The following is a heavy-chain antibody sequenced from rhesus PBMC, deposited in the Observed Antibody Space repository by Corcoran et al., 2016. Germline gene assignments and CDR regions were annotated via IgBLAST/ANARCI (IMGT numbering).Heavy chain of an antibody. CDR1: AASISSTY. D-gene: IGHD3-3*01. CDR3: ARERDWYAHPIDS. Sequence: QVQLQEPVPGLVKPSETLPPTCSVSAASISSTYWSWTRQPPGKALEWIGYMCGESGNTDYDHSSKNRDTNSTDTSMNQFTLKLSSVTAADTAVYYDARERDWYAHPIDSWGQGVLVTVSS. V-gene: IGHV4S6*01. CDR2: MCGESGNT. J-gene: IGHJ4*01.